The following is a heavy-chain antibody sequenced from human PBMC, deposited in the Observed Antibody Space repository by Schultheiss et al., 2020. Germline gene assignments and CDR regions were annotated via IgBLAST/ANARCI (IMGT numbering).Heavy chain of an antibody. Sequence: SETLSLTCTVSGGSISSGDYYWSWIRQPPGKGLEWIGYIYYSGSTYYNPSLKSRVTISVDTSKNQFSLKLSSVTAADTAVYYCARRQGYYDFWSGYYVTTEFDYWGQGTLVTVSS. D-gene: IGHD3-3*01. V-gene: IGHV4-30-4*01. J-gene: IGHJ4*02. CDR3: ARRQGYYDFWSGYYVTTEFDY. CDR2: IYYSGST. CDR1: GGSISSGDYY.